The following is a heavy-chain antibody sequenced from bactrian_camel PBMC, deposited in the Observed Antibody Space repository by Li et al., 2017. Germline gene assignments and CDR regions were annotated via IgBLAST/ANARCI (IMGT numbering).Heavy chain of an antibody. D-gene: IGHD6*01. J-gene: IGHJ6*01. CDR3: TKDRGRAVPAGSFDY. CDR2: IMTNGKK. Sequence: HVQLVESGGDSVQAGRSLTLSCRASGLKFANSELAWYRQAPGNDCELVSSIMTNGKKFYAESVKGRLTISRDNAKNTLYLQLNSLRTEDTAMYYCTKDRGRAVPAGSFDYWAQGTQVTVS. CDR1: GLKFANSE. V-gene: IGHV3S55*01.